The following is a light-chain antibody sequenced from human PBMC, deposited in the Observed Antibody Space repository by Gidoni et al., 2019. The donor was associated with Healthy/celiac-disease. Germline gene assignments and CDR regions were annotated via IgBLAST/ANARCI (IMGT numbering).Light chain of an antibody. V-gene: IGLV2-14*01. Sequence: QSALTQPASVSGSLGQSITISCTGTSSDVGGYNYVSWYQQHPGKAPKLMFYDVSNRPSGVSNRFSGSKSGNTASLTISGLQAEDEADYYCSSYTSSSTWVFGGGTKLTVL. J-gene: IGLJ3*02. CDR1: SSDVGGYNY. CDR3: SSYTSSSTWV. CDR2: DVS.